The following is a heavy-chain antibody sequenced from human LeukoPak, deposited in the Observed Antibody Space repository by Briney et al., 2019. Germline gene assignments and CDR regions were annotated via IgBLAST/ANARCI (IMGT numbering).Heavy chain of an antibody. CDR1: GFTFSGYG. V-gene: IGHV3-30*02. D-gene: IGHD5-12*01. Sequence: PGGSLRLSCAASGFTFSGYGMHWVRQAPGKGLEWVTFIRNDGNNKYYADSVKGRFTISRDNSKNTLYLQMNSLRAEDTAVYYCARPRIVATSYFDYWGQGTLVTVSS. CDR2: IRNDGNNK. CDR3: ARPRIVATSYFDY. J-gene: IGHJ4*02.